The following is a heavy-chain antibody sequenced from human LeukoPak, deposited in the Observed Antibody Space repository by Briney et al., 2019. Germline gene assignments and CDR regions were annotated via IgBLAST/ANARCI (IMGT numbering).Heavy chain of an antibody. V-gene: IGHV4-34*01. CDR2: INHSGST. CDR3: ARGYYYYGMDV. Sequence: PSETLSLTCAVYGGSFSGYYWSWIRQPPGKGLGWIGEINHSGSTNYNPSLKSRVTISVDTSKNQFSLKLSSVTAADTAAYYCARGYYYYGMDVWGKGTTVTVSS. CDR1: GGSFSGYY. J-gene: IGHJ6*04.